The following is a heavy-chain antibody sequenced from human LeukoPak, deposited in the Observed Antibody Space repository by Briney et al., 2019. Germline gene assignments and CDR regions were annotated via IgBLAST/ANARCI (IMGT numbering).Heavy chain of an antibody. J-gene: IGHJ3*02. V-gene: IGHV3-48*02. Sequence: GGSLRLSCAASGFXFSSYSINWVRQAPGKGLEWVSYISSGSSTIYYADSVKGRFTISRDNAKNSLCLQMNSLRDEDTAAYYCARENIVVVTAIRDAFDIWGQGTMVTVSS. CDR3: ARENIVVVTAIRDAFDI. CDR2: ISSGSSTI. CDR1: GFXFSSYS. D-gene: IGHD2-21*02.